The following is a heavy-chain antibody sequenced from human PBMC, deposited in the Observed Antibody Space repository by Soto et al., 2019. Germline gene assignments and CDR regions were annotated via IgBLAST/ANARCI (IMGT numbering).Heavy chain of an antibody. CDR1: GFNFTSYA. D-gene: IGHD3-10*02. CDR3: AKDGWPLSETTIVVFGYYYMDV. V-gene: IGHV3-23*01. CDR2: ISGGGKSP. Sequence: EVQLLESGGGLVQPGGSLRLSCAASGFNFTSYAMSWVRQSPGKGLEWVSSISGGGKSPYYADSVTGRFTISRDNSKNTVDLQMNSLRAEDTAVYYCAKDGWPLSETTIVVFGYYYMDVWGKGTTVTVSS. J-gene: IGHJ6*03.